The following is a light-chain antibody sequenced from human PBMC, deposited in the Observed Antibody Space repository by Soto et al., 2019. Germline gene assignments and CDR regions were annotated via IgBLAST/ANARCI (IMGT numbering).Light chain of an antibody. V-gene: IGLV1-40*01. J-gene: IGLJ2*01. CDR1: SSNIGAGYD. CDR3: QSYDISLSGYVV. CDR2: GNS. Sequence: QSVLTQPPSVSGAPGQRVTISCTGSSSNIGAGYDVHWYQQLPGTAPKLLIYGNSNRHSGVPDRFSGSKSGTSASLAITGLQAEDEADYYCQSYDISLSGYVVFGGGTKLTVL.